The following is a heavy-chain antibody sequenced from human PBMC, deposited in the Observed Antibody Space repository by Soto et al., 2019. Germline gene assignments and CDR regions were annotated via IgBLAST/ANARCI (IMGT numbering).Heavy chain of an antibody. CDR3: ARGTYDSSGYYPYYYYGMDV. V-gene: IGHV1-69*13. CDR1: GGTFSSCA. Sequence: GASVKVSCKASGGTFSSCAISWVRQAPGQGLEWMGGIIPIFGTANYAQKFQGRVTITADESTSTAYMELSSLRSEDTAVYYCARGTYDSSGYYPYYYYGMDVWGQGTTVTVSS. CDR2: IIPIFGTA. J-gene: IGHJ6*02. D-gene: IGHD3-22*01.